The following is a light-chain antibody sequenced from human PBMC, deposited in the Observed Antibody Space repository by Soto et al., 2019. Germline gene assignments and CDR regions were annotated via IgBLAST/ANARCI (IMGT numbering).Light chain of an antibody. Sequence: DIQMTQSPSSLSASVGDRVTITCRASQDISNYLAWYQQKPGKVPKLLIYFASTLQSGVPSRFSGSGSGTAFTLTISSLQPDDVATYYCQNYKRAPLTFGGGTKVEIK. CDR2: FAS. CDR3: QNYKRAPLT. J-gene: IGKJ4*01. CDR1: QDISNY. V-gene: IGKV1-27*01.